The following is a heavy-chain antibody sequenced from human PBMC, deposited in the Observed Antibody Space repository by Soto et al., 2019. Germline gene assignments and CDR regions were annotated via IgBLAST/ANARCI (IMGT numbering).Heavy chain of an antibody. Sequence: QVQLVESGGGVAQPGRSLRLSCAASGFTFSSCGIHWVRQAPGKGLEWVAVISYDGSKKFYVDSVKGRFTISRDNSKNTLYLQMNSLRAEDTAVYYGAKDRGTVTTEYYCDYWGQGTLVTVSS. CDR2: ISYDGSKK. J-gene: IGHJ4*02. CDR1: GFTFSSCG. CDR3: AKDRGTVTTEYYCDY. V-gene: IGHV3-30*18. D-gene: IGHD4-17*01.